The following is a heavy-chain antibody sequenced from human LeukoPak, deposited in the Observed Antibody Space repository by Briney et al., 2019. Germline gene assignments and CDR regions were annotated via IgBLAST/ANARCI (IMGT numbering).Heavy chain of an antibody. CDR3: ARDTAMVLGGYYYYMDV. D-gene: IGHD5-18*01. J-gene: IGHJ6*03. V-gene: IGHV1-69*06. CDR1: GYTFTSYA. Sequence: SVKVSCKASGYTFTSYAMNWVRQAPGQGLEWMGGIIPIFGTANYAQKFQGRVTITADKSTSTAYMELSSLRSEDTAVYYCARDTAMVLGGYYYYMDVWGKGTTVTVSS. CDR2: IIPIFGTA.